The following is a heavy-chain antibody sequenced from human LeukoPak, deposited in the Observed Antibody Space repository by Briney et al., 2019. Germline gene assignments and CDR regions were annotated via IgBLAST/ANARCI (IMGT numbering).Heavy chain of an antibody. V-gene: IGHV1-46*01. CDR3: ARDRYSSGWCASDY. D-gene: IGHD6-19*01. CDR2: INPSGGST. J-gene: IGHJ4*02. Sequence: ASVKVSCKASGYIFTNYYIHWVRQAPGQGLELMGIINPSGGSTRCPQKFQGRVTMTRDTSTSTVYMELSSLRSEDTAVYYCARDRYSSGWCASDYWGQGTLVTVSS. CDR1: GYIFTNYY.